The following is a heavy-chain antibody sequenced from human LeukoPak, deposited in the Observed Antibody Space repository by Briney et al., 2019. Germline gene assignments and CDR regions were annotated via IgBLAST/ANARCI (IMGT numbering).Heavy chain of an antibody. D-gene: IGHD3-10*01. Sequence: GGSLRLSCAASGFTVSSNYMSWVRQAPGKGLEWVSVIYSGGSTYYADSVKGRFTISRDNSKNTLYLQMNSLRAEDTAVYYCARVGLLWFGELFDYWGQGTLVTVSS. CDR2: IYSGGST. V-gene: IGHV3-53*05. CDR3: ARVGLLWFGELFDY. CDR1: GFTVSSNY. J-gene: IGHJ4*02.